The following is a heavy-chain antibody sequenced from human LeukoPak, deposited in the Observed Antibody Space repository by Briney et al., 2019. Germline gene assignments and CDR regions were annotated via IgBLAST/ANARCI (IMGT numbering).Heavy chain of an antibody. CDR3: ARDPSRWLQWLYFDY. J-gene: IGHJ4*02. CDR2: INPSGGST. V-gene: IGHV1-46*01. CDR1: GYTFTSYY. D-gene: IGHD5-24*01. Sequence: GASVKVSCEASGYTFTSYYMHWVRQAPGQGLEWMGIINPSGGSTSYAQKFQGRVTMTRDTSTSTVYMELSSLRSEDTAVYYCARDPSRWLQWLYFDYWGQGTLVTVSS.